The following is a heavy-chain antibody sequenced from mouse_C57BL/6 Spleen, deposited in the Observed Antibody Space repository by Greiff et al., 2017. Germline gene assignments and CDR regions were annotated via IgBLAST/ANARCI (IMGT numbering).Heavy chain of an antibody. V-gene: IGHV1-66*01. J-gene: IGHJ2*01. CDR2: IYPGSGNT. Sequence: VQLQQSGPELVKPGASVKISCKASGYSFTSYYINWVKQRPGQGLEWIGWIYPGSGNTKYNEKFKGKATLTADTSSSTAYMQLSSLTSEDSAVYSCARRYYGRGFGYGGQGTTLTVSS. D-gene: IGHD1-1*01. CDR3: ARRYYGRGFGY. CDR1: GYSFTSYY.